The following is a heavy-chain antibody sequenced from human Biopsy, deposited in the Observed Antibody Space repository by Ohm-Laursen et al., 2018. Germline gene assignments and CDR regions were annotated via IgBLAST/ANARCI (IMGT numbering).Heavy chain of an antibody. CDR1: GCSLSSRGMC. V-gene: IGHV2-70*01. CDR3: ARTPIAIFSTGLVYRHRRHLQGMDV. Sequence: TQTLTLTGDFSGCSLSSRGMCVTWIRQPPGKALEWLAFIGWDDYKAFSVSLKDRLTISKATSENQAVLTMTNPDPADTGTYFCARTPIAIFSTGLVYRHRRHLQGMDVWVQGTAVTVS. D-gene: IGHD1-1*01. J-gene: IGHJ6*02. CDR2: IGWDDYK.